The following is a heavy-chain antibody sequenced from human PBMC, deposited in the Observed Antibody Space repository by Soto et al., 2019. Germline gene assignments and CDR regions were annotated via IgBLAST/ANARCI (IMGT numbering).Heavy chain of an antibody. CDR3: VSQRTTVPTQAYFDY. D-gene: IGHD4-17*01. CDR2: VYYRGRS. Sequence: ETLSLTCTVSGGSVTNSSYYWGWIRQSPGKGLEWIGSVYYRGRSYSKSSVKSRVTISVDTSKNRFSLSLNSVTASDTAVYFCVSQRTTVPTQAYFDYWGPGAPVTVSS. J-gene: IGHJ4*02. CDR1: GGSVTNSSYY. V-gene: IGHV4-39*01.